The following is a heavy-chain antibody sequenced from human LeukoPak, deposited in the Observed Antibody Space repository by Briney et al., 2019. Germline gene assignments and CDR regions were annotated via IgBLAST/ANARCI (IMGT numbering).Heavy chain of an antibody. V-gene: IGHV3-21*01. CDR2: ISSSSSYI. D-gene: IGHD1-26*01. Sequence: PGGSLRLSCAASGFTFSSYSMNWVRQAPGKGLEWVSSISSSSSYIYYADSVKGRFTISRDNAKNSLYLQMNSLRAEDTAVYYCARDGYSGSYYEVWIPYYYYMDVWGKGTTVTVSS. CDR3: ARDGYSGSYYEVWIPYYYYMDV. CDR1: GFTFSSYS. J-gene: IGHJ6*03.